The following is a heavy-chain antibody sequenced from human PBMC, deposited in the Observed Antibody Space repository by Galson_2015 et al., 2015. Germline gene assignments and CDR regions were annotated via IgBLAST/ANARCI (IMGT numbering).Heavy chain of an antibody. CDR2: LLPIYGTP. CDR1: GGTFSIFA. V-gene: IGHV1-69*13. D-gene: IGHD2-15*01. CDR3: ATSNAEGYCSGGSCYLDS. Sequence: SVKVSCKASGGTFSIFAISWVRQAPGQRLEWMGGLLPIYGTPNYAQKFQGRVTITADESTSTAYMELSNLTSEDTAVFYCATSNAEGYCSGGSCYLDSWGQGTLVTVSS. J-gene: IGHJ4*02.